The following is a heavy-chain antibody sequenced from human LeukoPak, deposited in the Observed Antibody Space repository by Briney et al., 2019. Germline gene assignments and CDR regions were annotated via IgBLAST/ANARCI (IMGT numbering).Heavy chain of an antibody. D-gene: IGHD6-13*01. CDR2: ISYDGSNK. V-gene: IGHV3-30*18. Sequence: PGGSLRLSCAASGFTFGSYGMHWVRQAPGKGLEWVAVISYDGSNKYYADSVKGRFTISRDNSKNTLYLQMNSLRAEDTAVYYCAKDWTSIAAAGPLGDWFDPWGQGTLVTVSS. CDR3: AKDWTSIAAAGPLGDWFDP. J-gene: IGHJ5*02. CDR1: GFTFGSYG.